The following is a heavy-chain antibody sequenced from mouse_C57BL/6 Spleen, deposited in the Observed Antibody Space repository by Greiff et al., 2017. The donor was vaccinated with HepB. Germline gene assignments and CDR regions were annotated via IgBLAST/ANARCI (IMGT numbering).Heavy chain of an antibody. J-gene: IGHJ2*01. CDR1: GYTFTDYY. CDR3: ARSGRPRDYFDY. D-gene: IGHD3-1*01. CDR2: INPYNGGT. V-gene: IGHV1-19*01. Sequence: EVQLQQSGPVLVKPGASVKMSCKASGYTFTDYYMNWVKQSHGKSLEWIGVINPYNGGTSYNQKFKGKATLTVDKSSSTAYMELNSLTSEDSAVYYCARSGRPRDYFDYWGQGTTLTVSS.